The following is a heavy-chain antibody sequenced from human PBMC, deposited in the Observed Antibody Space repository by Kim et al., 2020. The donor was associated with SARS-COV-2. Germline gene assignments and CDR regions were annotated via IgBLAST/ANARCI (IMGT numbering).Heavy chain of an antibody. CDR1: GFTVSSNY. CDR3: ARVDYGGNSVGYYFDY. CDR2: IYSGGST. D-gene: IGHD4-17*01. V-gene: IGHV3-53*01. J-gene: IGHJ4*02. Sequence: GGSLRLSCAASGFTVSSNYMSWVRQAPGKGLEWVSVIYSGGSTYYADSVKGRFTISRDNSKNTLYLQMNSLRAEDTAVYYCARVDYGGNSVGYYFDYWGQGTLVTVSS.